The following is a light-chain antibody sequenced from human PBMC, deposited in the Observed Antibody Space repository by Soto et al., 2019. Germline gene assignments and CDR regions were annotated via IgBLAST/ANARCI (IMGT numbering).Light chain of an antibody. CDR1: QSVSNN. V-gene: IGKV3-15*01. J-gene: IGKJ4*01. CDR3: QQYNNWPLT. CDR2: DAS. Sequence: EIVMTQSPATLSVSPGERATLSCRASQSVSNNLAWYQQKPGRAPRLLIYDASTRATGIPARFAGSGSGTEFTLTISSLQSEDFAVYYCQQYNNWPLTFGGGTKVDIK.